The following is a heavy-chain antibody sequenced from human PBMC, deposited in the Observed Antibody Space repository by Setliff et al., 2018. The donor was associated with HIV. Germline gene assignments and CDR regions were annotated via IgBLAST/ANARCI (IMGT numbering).Heavy chain of an antibody. D-gene: IGHD6-19*01. V-gene: IGHV4-39*07. Sequence: SETLSLTCSVSGGSMRSNIYYWGWIRLSPTKGLEWIGSIHLSDTYYNPSLKSRVTISVDTSKDQFSLKLTSLTAADTAVYYCARSSMAGFDYWGPGKLVTVSS. CDR2: IHLSDT. J-gene: IGHJ4*02. CDR3: ARSSMAGFDY. CDR1: GGSMRSNIYY.